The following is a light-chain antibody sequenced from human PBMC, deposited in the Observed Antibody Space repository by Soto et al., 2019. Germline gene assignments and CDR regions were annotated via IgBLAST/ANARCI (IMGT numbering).Light chain of an antibody. CDR1: SSDVGGYNY. V-gene: IGLV2-14*01. J-gene: IGLJ1*01. CDR2: DVS. CDR3: SSYTSSSTYV. Sequence: QSVLTQPAHVSGSAGQSLTISCTGTSSDVGGYNYVSWYQQHPGKVPKLMIYDVSNRPSGVSNRFSGSKSGNTASLTISGLQGEDEADYYCSSYTSSSTYVFGTGT.